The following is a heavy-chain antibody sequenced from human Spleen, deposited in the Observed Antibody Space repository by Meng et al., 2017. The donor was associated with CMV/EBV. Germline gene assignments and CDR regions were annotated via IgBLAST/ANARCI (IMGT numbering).Heavy chain of an antibody. CDR3: ARGGGDGYGNYAGY. J-gene: IGHJ4*02. V-gene: IGHV4-34*01. CDR2: INHSGST. D-gene: IGHD4-11*01. CDR1: GGSFSGYY. Sequence: VYGGSFSGYYWSWIRQPPGKGLEWIGEINHSGSTNYNPSLKSRVTISVDTSKNQFSLKLSSVTAADTAVYYCARGGGDGYGNYAGYWGQGTLVTVSS.